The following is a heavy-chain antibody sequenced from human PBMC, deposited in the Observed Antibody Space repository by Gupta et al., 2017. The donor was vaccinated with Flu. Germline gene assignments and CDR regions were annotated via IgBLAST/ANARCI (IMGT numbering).Heavy chain of an antibody. D-gene: IGHD3-22*01. J-gene: IGHJ4*02. CDR3: AREYYYDSSGYQPLDY. V-gene: IGHV3-33*01. CDR1: GFTFSSYA. Sequence: QVQLVESGGGVVQPGRSLRLHCAASGFTFSSYAMHWVHQAPGKGLEWVAVIWYDGSNKYYADSVKGRFTISRDNSKNTLYLQMNSLRAEDTAVYYCAREYYYDSSGYQPLDYWGQGTLVTVSS. CDR2: IWYDGSNK.